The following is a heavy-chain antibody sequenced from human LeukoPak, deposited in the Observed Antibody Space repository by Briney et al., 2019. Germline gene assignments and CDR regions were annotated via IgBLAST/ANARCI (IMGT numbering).Heavy chain of an antibody. CDR1: GFTFSSYS. V-gene: IGHV3-21*01. CDR2: ISSISSYI. CDR3: ARVDAFDI. Sequence: PGGSLRLSCAASGFTFSSYSMNWVRLAPGEGLEWVSCISSISSYIYYADSVKGRFTISRDNAKNSLYLQMNSLRAEDTAVYYCARVDAFDIWGQGTMVTVSS. J-gene: IGHJ3*02.